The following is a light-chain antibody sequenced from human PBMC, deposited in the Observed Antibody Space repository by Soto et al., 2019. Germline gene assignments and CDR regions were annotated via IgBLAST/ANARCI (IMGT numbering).Light chain of an antibody. CDR1: QSVRTN. CDR3: QQYNNWPPWT. CDR2: GAS. Sequence: EIVMTHSPATLSVSPWQIATLFCRASQSVRTNLAWYQQRPGQALRLLIYGASTRATGIPARFSGRGSGTDFTLTISSLQSEDFAIYYCQQYNNWPPWTFGQGTKVDIK. J-gene: IGKJ1*01. V-gene: IGKV3-15*01.